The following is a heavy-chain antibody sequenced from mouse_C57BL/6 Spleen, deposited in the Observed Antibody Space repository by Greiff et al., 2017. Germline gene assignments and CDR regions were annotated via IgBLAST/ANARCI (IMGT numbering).Heavy chain of an antibody. CDR1: GYTFTDYN. Sequence: DVHLVESGPELVKPGASVKMSCKASGYTFTDYNMHWVKQSHGKSLEWIGYINPNNGGTSYNQKFKGKATLTVNKSSSTAYMELRSLTSEDSAVYYCARQGNYEIAYWGQGTLVTVSA. CDR3: ARQGNYEIAY. J-gene: IGHJ3*01. CDR2: INPNNGGT. V-gene: IGHV1-22*01. D-gene: IGHD2-1*01.